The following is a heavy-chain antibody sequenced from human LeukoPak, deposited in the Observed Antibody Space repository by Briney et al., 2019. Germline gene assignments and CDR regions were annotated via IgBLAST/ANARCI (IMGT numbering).Heavy chain of an antibody. CDR3: AREITIFGVVIIPGWFDP. CDR2: IYHSGST. D-gene: IGHD3-3*01. J-gene: IGHJ5*02. CDR1: GASVSSGSYY. V-gene: IGHV4-61*01. Sequence: SETLSLTCNVSGASVSSGSYYWSWIRQPPGKGLEWIGFIYHSGSTNYNPSLKSRVTISVDTSKNQFSLKLSSVTAADTAVYYCAREITIFGVVIIPGWFDPWGQGTLVTVSS.